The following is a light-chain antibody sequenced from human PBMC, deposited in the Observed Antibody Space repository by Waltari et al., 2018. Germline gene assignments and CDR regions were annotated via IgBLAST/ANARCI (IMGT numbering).Light chain of an antibody. J-gene: IGKJ3*01. Sequence: DIQMTQSPSTVSASVGDRVTITCRTSQNIGPWLAWYQQKPGRAPNLLIYRASSLQSGVPSRFSGSGSGTEFTLTITSLQPDDIATYYCLQSYSLSLFTFGPGTRVDIK. CDR1: QNIGPW. CDR2: RAS. V-gene: IGKV1-5*03. CDR3: LQSYSLSLFT.